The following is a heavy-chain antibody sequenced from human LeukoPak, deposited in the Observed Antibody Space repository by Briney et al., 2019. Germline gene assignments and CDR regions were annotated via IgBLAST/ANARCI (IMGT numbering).Heavy chain of an antibody. J-gene: IGHJ6*03. CDR1: NYSISNSLY. Sequence: SESLSLTCSGSNYSISNSLYWGWLRQPPGKGLEWIGSIYRSGSTFYNPSLKSRVTISLDTSKNQFSLKLSSVTAADTAVYFCARGTYDYYMDVWGKGTTVTVSS. CDR2: IYRSGST. V-gene: IGHV4-38-2*02. CDR3: ARGTYDYYMDV.